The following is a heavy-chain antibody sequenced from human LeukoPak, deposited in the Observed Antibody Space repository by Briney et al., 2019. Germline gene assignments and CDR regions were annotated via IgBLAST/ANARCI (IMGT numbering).Heavy chain of an antibody. CDR1: GYTFTGYY. V-gene: IGHV1-2*02. CDR3: ARGPTEWSYLDY. D-gene: IGHD3-3*01. CDR2: INPNSGGT. J-gene: IGHJ4*02. Sequence: ASVKVSCKASGYTFTGYYIHWVRQAPGQGLEWMGWINPNSGGTNYAQKLQGRVTMTRDTSISTAYMELSRLRSDDTAVYYCARGPTEWSYLDYWGQGTLVTVSS.